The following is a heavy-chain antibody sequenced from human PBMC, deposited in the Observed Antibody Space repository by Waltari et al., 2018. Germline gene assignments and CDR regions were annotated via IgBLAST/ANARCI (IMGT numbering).Heavy chain of an antibody. CDR1: GGTFSSYA. J-gene: IGHJ6*03. V-gene: IGHV1-69*10. Sequence: QVQLVQSGAEVKKPGSSVKVSCKASGGTFSSYAISWVRQAPGQGLEWMGGIIPSLGIANYAQKCQGRVTITADKSTSTAYMELSSLRSEDTAVYYCARAYSSSSHYYYYMDVWGKGTTVTVSS. D-gene: IGHD6-6*01. CDR3: ARAYSSSSHYYYYMDV. CDR2: IIPSLGIA.